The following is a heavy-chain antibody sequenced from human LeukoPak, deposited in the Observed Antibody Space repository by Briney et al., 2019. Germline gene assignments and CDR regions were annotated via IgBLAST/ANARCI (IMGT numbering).Heavy chain of an antibody. Sequence: PGGSLRLSYAAYGFPYSINAMSWVRQAPGKELEWVTGISGTGGGTFYADSVKGRFSISRDDSINTLYLQMSSLRAEDTAVYYCARFRGSGSHTLYSFDYWGQGSLVTVSS. CDR3: ARFRGSGSHTLYSFDY. V-gene: IGHV3-23*01. J-gene: IGHJ4*02. CDR2: ISGTGGGT. CDR1: GFPYSINA. D-gene: IGHD3-10*01.